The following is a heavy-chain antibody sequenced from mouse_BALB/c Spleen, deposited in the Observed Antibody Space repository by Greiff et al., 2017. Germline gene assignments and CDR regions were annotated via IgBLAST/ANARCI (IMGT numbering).Heavy chain of an antibody. CDR1: GYTFTSYY. Sequence: VQLQQSGAELVKPGASVKLSCKASGYTFTSYYMYWVKQRPGQGLEWIGEINPSNGGTNFNEKFKSKATLTVDKSSSTAYMQLSSLTSEDSAVYYCTSYYYGSRGYAMDYWGQGTSVTVSS. V-gene: IGHV1S16*01. D-gene: IGHD1-1*01. CDR3: TSYYYGSRGYAMDY. J-gene: IGHJ4*01. CDR2: INPSNGGT.